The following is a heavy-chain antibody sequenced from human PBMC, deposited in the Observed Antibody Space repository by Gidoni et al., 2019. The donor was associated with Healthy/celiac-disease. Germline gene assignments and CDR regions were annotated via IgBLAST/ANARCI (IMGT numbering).Heavy chain of an antibody. V-gene: IGHV1-3*01. J-gene: IGHJ6*02. CDR1: GYTFTSYA. CDR3: AREGGRPGSLFYYYYGMDV. CDR2: INAVNGNT. D-gene: IGHD3-10*01. Sequence: QVQLVQSGAEVKKPGASVKVSCKASGYTFTSYAMHWVRQAPGQRLEWMGWINAVNGNTKYSQKCQGRVTITRDTSASTAYMELSSLRSEDTAVYYCAREGGRPGSLFYYYYGMDVWGQGTTVTVSS.